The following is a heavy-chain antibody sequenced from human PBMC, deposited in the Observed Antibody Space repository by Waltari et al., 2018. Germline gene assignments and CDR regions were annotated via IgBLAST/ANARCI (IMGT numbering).Heavy chain of an antibody. CDR3: ARANGGMAARKNKYNWFDP. D-gene: IGHD6-6*01. CDR2: INNSGST. J-gene: IGHJ5*02. CDR1: GGSFSGYY. V-gene: IGHV4-34*01. Sequence: QVQLQQWGAGLLKPSETLSLTCAVYGGSFSGYYWSWIRQPPGKGLEWIGEINNSGSTNYSPSLKSRVTLSVDTSKNQFSLKLSSVTAADTAVYYCARANGGMAARKNKYNWFDPWGQGTLVTVSS.